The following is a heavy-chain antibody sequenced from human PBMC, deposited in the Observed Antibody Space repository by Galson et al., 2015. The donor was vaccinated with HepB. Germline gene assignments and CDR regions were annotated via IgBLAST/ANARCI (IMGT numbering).Heavy chain of an antibody. CDR1: GFTFSLYA. Sequence: SLRLSCAAYGFTFSLYAMHWVRQAPGKGLEWVAGISYDGRITYYADSVKGRFTISRDNSLNTLYLEMNSLRPEDTAVYYCARDPGLVVPAEYGMGVWGQGTTVIVSS. CDR3: ARDPGLVVPAEYGMGV. J-gene: IGHJ6*02. V-gene: IGHV3-30*04. CDR2: ISYDGRIT. D-gene: IGHD2-15*01.